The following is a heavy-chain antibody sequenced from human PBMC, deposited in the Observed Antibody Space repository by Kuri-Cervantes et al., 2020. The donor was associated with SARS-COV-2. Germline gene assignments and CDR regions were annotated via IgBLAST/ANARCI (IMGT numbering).Heavy chain of an antibody. CDR1: GFTFSSYW. CDR3: ARDRRPHMYDILTGYFRPFDY. J-gene: IGHJ4*02. Sequence: ETLSLTCAASGFTFSSYWMSWVRQAPGKGLEWVANIKQDGSEKYYVDSVKGRFTISRDNAKNSLYLQMNSLRAEDTAVYYCARDRRPHMYDILTGYFRPFDYWGQGTLVTVSS. V-gene: IGHV3-7*05. D-gene: IGHD3-9*01. CDR2: IKQDGSEK.